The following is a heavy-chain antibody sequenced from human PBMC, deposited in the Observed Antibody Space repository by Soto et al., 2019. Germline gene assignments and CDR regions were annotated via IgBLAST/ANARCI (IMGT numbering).Heavy chain of an antibody. CDR3: ARDTREITRVRGVIPYYIYHMDV. D-gene: IGHD3-10*01. J-gene: IGHJ6*02. CDR1: GGTFNNYA. V-gene: IGHV1-69*01. CDR2: IIPAFGTP. Sequence: QVQLAQSGAEVKKRGSSVKVSCRVSGGTFNNYAISWVRQAPGEGLEWMGGIIPAFGTPKYAQRFQDRVTISADVYAATAYMALNSLRSDDTAVYYCARDTREITRVRGVIPYYIYHMDVWGPGTTVAVSS.